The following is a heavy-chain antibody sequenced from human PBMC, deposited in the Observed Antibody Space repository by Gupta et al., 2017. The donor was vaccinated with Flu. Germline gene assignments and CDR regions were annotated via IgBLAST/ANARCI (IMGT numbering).Heavy chain of an antibody. J-gene: IGHJ4*02. Sequence: HWVRQAPGKGLEWLTVMSNDGSNKYYADSVRGRFTISRDNSKNTLFLQMNSLRAEDTAVYYCARDSGLKYFDYWGQGTLVTVSS. CDR3: ARDSGLKYFDY. V-gene: IGHV3-30*03. CDR2: MSNDGSNK.